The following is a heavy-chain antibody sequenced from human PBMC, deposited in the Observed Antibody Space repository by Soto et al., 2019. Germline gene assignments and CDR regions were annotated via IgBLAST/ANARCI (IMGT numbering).Heavy chain of an antibody. CDR3: AYSSSWYNWFDP. CDR2: IYYSGST. D-gene: IGHD6-13*01. Sequence: SETLSLTCTVSGGSISSGDYYWSWIRQPPGKGLEWIGYIYYSGSTYYNPSLKSRVTISVDTSKNQFSLKLSSVTAADTAVYYCAYSSSWYNWFDPWGQGTLVTVSS. CDR1: GGSISSGDYY. J-gene: IGHJ5*02. V-gene: IGHV4-30-4*01.